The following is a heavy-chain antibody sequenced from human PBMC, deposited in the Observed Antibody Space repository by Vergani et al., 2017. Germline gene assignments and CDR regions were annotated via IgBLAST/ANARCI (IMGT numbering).Heavy chain of an antibody. J-gene: IGHJ3*02. Sequence: EVQLVESGGGLVKPGGSLRLSCAASGFTFSSYSMNWVRQAPGKGLEWVSSISSSSSYIYYADSVKGRFTISRDNAKNSLYLEMNSLRDEDTAVYYCARWGSPLIPDAFGMWGQGTMVTVSS. V-gene: IGHV3-21*01. CDR2: ISSSSSYI. CDR3: ARWGSPLIPDAFGM. D-gene: IGHD2-21*01. CDR1: GFTFSSYS.